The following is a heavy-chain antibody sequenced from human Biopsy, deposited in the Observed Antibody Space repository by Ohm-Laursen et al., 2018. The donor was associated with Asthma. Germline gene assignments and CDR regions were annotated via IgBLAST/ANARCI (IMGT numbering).Heavy chain of an antibody. V-gene: IGHV2-5*02. CDR3: ALSQDSGFDDHSPSWFDP. Sequence: TQTLTLTFSFSGFSLRTPGVGVGWIRQSPGKALEWLALIYWDDYNLFRPSLKRGLTITKDPSKNQVVLTMTKMDPVDSGTYYCALSQDSGFDDHSPSWFDPWGQGTLVTVSS. D-gene: IGHD3-9*01. J-gene: IGHJ5*02. CDR2: IYWDDYN. CDR1: GFSLRTPGVG.